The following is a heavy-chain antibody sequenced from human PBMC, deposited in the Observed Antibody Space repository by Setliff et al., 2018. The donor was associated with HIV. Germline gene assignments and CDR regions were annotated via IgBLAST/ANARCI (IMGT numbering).Heavy chain of an antibody. CDR3: VRDLARVIAH. J-gene: IGHJ4*02. CDR2: VGCWGTCT. V-gene: IGHV3-23*01. CDR1: GFTVNSGA. Sequence: GGSLRLSCAGSGFTVNSGAMNWVRQAPGKGLEWVSTVGCWGTCTYFADSVKGRFTISADTSKNTLYLQMNSLTAEDTAVYYCVRDLARVIAHWGQGTLVTVSS. D-gene: IGHD2-21*01.